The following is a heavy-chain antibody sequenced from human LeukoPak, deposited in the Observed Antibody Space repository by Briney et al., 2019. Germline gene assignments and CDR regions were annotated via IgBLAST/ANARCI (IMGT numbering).Heavy chain of an antibody. V-gene: IGHV4-39*01. D-gene: IGHD6-19*01. J-gene: IGHJ5*02. CDR3: ARLGYSSGNWFDP. Sequence: SETLSLTCTVSGGSISSSSYYWGWIRQPPGKGLEWIGSIYFRGSTYYNPSLKSRVTISVDTSKNQFSLKLSSVTAADTAVYYCARLGYSSGNWFDPWGREPWSPSPQ. CDR2: IYFRGST. CDR1: GGSISSSSYY.